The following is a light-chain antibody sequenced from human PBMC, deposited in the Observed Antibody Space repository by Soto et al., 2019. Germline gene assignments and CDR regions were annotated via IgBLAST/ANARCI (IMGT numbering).Light chain of an antibody. CDR2: DAS. J-gene: IGKJ4*01. Sequence: EIVLTQSPATLSLSPGERAALSCRASQGVGRFLAWYQQKPGQAPRLLIYDASNRATGIPARFSGSGSGTDFTLDINNLEPEDFAVYYCQQRSGWPLTFGGGTKVEIK. CDR3: QQRSGWPLT. V-gene: IGKV3-11*01. CDR1: QGVGRF.